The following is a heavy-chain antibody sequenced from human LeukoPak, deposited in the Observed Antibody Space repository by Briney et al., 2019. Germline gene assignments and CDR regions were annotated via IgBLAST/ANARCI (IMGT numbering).Heavy chain of an antibody. CDR1: GYTFTSYD. CDR3: ARDRLAYCGGDCIPGAFDI. V-gene: IGHV1-8*01. D-gene: IGHD2-21*02. J-gene: IGHJ3*02. Sequence: ASVKVSCKASGYTFTSYDINWVRQATGQGLEWMGWMNPNSGNTGYAQKFQGRVTMTRNTSISTAYMELSSLRSEDTAVYYCARDRLAYCGGDCIPGAFDIWGQGTMVTVSS. CDR2: MNPNSGNT.